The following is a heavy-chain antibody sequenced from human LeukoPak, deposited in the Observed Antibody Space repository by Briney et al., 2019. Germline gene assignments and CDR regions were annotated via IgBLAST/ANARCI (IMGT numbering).Heavy chain of an antibody. CDR1: GFTFSTYE. V-gene: IGHV3-48*03. J-gene: IGHJ4*02. CDR2: ISSRSGSTI. D-gene: IGHD1-26*01. Sequence: GGXXXXXCAASGFTFSTYEMNWVRQAPGKGLEGVSYISSRSGSTIYYADSGKGRFTISRDNAKNSLSLQMNSLRAEDTAVYYCARGGEATGDYWGQGTLVTVSS. CDR3: ARGGEATGDY.